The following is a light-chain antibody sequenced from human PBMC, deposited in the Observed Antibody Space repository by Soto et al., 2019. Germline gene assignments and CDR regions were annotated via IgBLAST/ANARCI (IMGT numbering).Light chain of an antibody. V-gene: IGKV1-27*01. CDR2: AAS. J-gene: IGKJ1*01. CDR1: QDISNF. Sequence: DIQMTQSPSSLSASVGDRVTITCRASQDISNFLAWYQHKPGKVPKLLIYAASTLQSGVPSRFSGSESGTDFTLTISSLQPEDVATYYCQKYNSAPWTFGQGTMVEI. CDR3: QKYNSAPWT.